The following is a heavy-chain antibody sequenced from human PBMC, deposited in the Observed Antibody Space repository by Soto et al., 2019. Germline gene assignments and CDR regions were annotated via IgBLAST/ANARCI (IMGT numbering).Heavy chain of an antibody. V-gene: IGHV3-30*18. Sequence: GGSLRLSCAASGFTFSSYGMHWVRQAPGKGLEWVAVISYDGSNKYYADSVKGRFTISRDNSKNTLYLQMNSLRAEDTAVYYCAKDSGHRSGCSDYWGQGTLVTVSS. CDR1: GFTFSSYG. CDR2: ISYDGSNK. J-gene: IGHJ4*02. CDR3: AKDSGHRSGCSDY. D-gene: IGHD6-19*01.